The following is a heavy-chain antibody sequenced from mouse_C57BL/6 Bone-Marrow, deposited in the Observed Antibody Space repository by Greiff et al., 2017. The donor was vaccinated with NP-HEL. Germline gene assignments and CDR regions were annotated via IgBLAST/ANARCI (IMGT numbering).Heavy chain of an antibody. V-gene: IGHV1-81*01. CDR1: GYTFTSYG. J-gene: IGHJ1*03. CDR2: IYPRSGNT. Sequence: LLESGAELARPGASVKLSCKASGYTFTSYGISWVKQRTGQGLEWIGEIYPRSGNTYYNEKFKGKATLTADKSSSTAYMELRSLTSEDSAVYFCARDYYGSSYGWYFDVWGTGTTVTVSS. CDR3: ARDYYGSSYGWYFDV. D-gene: IGHD1-1*01.